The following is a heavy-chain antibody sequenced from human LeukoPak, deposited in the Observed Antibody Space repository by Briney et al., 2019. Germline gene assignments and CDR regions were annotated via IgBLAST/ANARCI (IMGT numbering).Heavy chain of an antibody. D-gene: IGHD3-10*01. J-gene: IGHJ4*02. CDR3: ARVFGLPDGSGSYYKKHFDY. CDR1: GGSISSGDYY. CDR2: IYHSGST. V-gene: IGHV4-30-2*01. Sequence: SQTLSLTCTVSGGSISSGDYYWSWIRQPPGKGLEWIGYIYHSGSTYYNPSLKSRVTISVDRSKNQFSLKLSSVTAADTAVYYCARVFGLPDGSGSYYKKHFDYWGQGTLVTVSS.